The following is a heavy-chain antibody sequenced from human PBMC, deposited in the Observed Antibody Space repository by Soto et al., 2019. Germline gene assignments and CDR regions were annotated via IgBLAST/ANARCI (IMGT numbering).Heavy chain of an antibody. Sequence: QVQLQESGPELVKPSQTLSLTCSVSGGSITTNGHYWTWIRQHPGQGLEWIAYIYYTGNSYLNPSLKSRLSISVDTSKTQCSLELRSVTAADTAVYYCAREQWGFDSWGQGTLVTVSS. CDR2: IYYTGNS. D-gene: IGHD6-19*01. CDR3: AREQWGFDS. CDR1: GGSITTNGHY. V-gene: IGHV4-31*03. J-gene: IGHJ4*02.